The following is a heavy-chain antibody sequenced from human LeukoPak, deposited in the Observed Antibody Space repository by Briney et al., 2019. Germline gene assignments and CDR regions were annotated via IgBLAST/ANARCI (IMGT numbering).Heavy chain of an antibody. CDR3: ATAPPYCGGDCPYYFDY. V-gene: IGHV1-18*01. D-gene: IGHD2-21*02. CDR1: GYTFTTYG. J-gene: IGHJ4*02. Sequence: ASVKVSCKASGYTFTTYGISWVRQAPGQGLEWMGWISAYNGNTNYAQKLQGRVTMTTDTSTSTAYMELRSLRSEDTAVYYCATAPPYCGGDCPYYFDYWGQGTLVTVSS. CDR2: ISAYNGNT.